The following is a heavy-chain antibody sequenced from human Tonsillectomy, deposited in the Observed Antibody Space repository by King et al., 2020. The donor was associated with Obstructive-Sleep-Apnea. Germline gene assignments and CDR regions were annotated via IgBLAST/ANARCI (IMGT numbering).Heavy chain of an antibody. Sequence: MQLQESGPGLVKPSQTLSLTCTVSGGSISSGDYYWSWIRQPPGKGLEWIGYIYYSGSTYYNPSLKSRVTISVDTSKNQFSLKLSSVTAADTAVYYCARAPVTANWFDPWGQGTLVTVSS. V-gene: IGHV4-30-4*01. CDR3: ARAPVTANWFDP. CDR1: GGSISSGDYY. D-gene: IGHD2-21*02. J-gene: IGHJ5*02. CDR2: IYYSGST.